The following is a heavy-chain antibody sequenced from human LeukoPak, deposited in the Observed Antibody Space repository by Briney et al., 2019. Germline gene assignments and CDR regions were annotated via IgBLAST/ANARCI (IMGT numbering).Heavy chain of an antibody. CDR1: GFTFDNYS. CDR2: ISWNSGTI. D-gene: IGHD4-23*01. J-gene: IGHJ4*02. V-gene: IGHV3-9*01. Sequence: QPGRSLRLSCAASGFTFDNYSMNWVRQVPGKGLEWISLISWNSGTIGYADSVKGRFTISRDNANNFLCLQMNSLRVEDTAVYYCARGRPHGNDYWGQGTLVTVSS. CDR3: ARGRPHGNDY.